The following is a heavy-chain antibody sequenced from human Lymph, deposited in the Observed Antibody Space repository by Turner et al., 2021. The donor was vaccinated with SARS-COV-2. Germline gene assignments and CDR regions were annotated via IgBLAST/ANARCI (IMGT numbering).Heavy chain of an antibody. D-gene: IGHD7-27*01. CDR2: ISYDGSNK. CDR1: GFTFSSYA. CDR3: ARSGPNFDF. Sequence: QVQLVESGGGVVQPGRSLRLSCAASGFTFSSYAMNWVCQAPGKGLEWVTLISYDGSNKYYADSVKGRFTISRDNSKNTLYLQMNSLRAEDTAVYYCARSGPNFDFWGQGTLVTVSS. J-gene: IGHJ4*02. V-gene: IGHV3-30-3*01.